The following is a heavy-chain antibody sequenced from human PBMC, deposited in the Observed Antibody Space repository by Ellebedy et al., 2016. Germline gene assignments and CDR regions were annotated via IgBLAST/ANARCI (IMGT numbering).Heavy chain of an antibody. Sequence: SETLSLTCSVSGGSISYYYWSWIRQPPGKGLEWIGYIYSSETTSYNPSLKSRVTIAADTSKNQVSLKPTSVTAADTAVYFCVRHRVSTSMYWGQGSLVTVSS. D-gene: IGHD2-8*01. CDR1: GGSISYYY. J-gene: IGHJ1*01. CDR3: VRHRVSTSMY. CDR2: IYSSETT. V-gene: IGHV4-59*08.